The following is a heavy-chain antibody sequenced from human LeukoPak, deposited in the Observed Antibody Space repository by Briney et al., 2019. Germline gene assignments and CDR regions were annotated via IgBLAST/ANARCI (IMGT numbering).Heavy chain of an antibody. Sequence: TASETLSLTCTVSGYSISSGYYWGWIRQPPGKGLEWIGSIYHSGSTYYNPSLKSRVTISVDTSKNQISLKLSSVIVADTAVYYCARVPGPNWFDPWGQGTLVTVSS. V-gene: IGHV4-38-2*02. J-gene: IGHJ5*02. CDR2: IYHSGST. CDR3: ARVPGPNWFDP. CDR1: GYSISSGYY.